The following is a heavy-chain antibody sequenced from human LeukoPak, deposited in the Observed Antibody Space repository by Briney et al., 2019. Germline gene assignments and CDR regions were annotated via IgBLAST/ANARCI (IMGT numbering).Heavy chain of an antibody. CDR1: GFIFSDFH. J-gene: IGHJ3*01. CDR3: ARDHNGYNSRNRMSAFDV. CDR2: ISSTGGYI. V-gene: IGHV3-21*01. D-gene: IGHD5-24*01. Sequence: GDSLRLSCAGSGFIFSDFHVNWVRQALGKVLEWVSSISSTGGYIYYAASLQGRFTVSRDNVKNSVYLQMNSLRAEDTAVYFCARDHNGYNSRNRMSAFDVWGQGTMVIVSA.